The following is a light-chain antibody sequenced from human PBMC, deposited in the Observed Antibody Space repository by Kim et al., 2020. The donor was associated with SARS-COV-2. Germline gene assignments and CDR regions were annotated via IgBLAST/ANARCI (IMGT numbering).Light chain of an antibody. J-gene: IGKJ3*01. V-gene: IGKV3-20*01. CDR1: QSVRSSY. Sequence: ELVLTQSPGTLSFSPVERATLSCRASQSVRSSYLAWYQQKPGQAPRLLIYGASSRATGIPDRFSGSGSGTDFTLTISRLEPEDFAVYYCQQYGSSFSFGPGTKEDIK. CDR3: QQYGSSFS. CDR2: GAS.